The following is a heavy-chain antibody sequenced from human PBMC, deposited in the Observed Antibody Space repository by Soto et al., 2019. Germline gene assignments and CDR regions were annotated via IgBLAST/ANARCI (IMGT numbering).Heavy chain of an antibody. J-gene: IGHJ4*02. CDR1: GFALSTSS. V-gene: IGHV3-48*01. CDR3: ARARLVDH. CDR2: ISSTGSII. Sequence: EIQLVESGGGLVQPGGSLRLSCAASGFALSTSSMNWVRQAPGKGLEWVSYISSTGSIIFYTDSVKGRFTISRDTDKNSLDSQMHSLRAEDTAMYCCARARLVDHWGQGPLVTVSS. D-gene: IGHD6-6*01.